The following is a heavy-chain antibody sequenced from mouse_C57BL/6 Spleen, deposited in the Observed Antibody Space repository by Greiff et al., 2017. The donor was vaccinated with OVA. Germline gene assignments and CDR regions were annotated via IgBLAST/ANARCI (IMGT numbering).Heavy chain of an antibody. V-gene: IGHV1-5*01. CDR2: IYPGNSDT. D-gene: IGHD1-1*01. CDR3: TRSHYYGSDWYFDV. J-gene: IGHJ1*03. Sequence: EVQLRQSGTVLARPGASVKMSCKTSGYTFTSYWMHWVKQRPGQGLEWIGAIYPGNSDTSYNQKFKGKAKLTAVTSASTAYMELSSLTNEDSAVYYCTRSHYYGSDWYFDVWGTGTTVTVSS. CDR1: GYTFTSYW.